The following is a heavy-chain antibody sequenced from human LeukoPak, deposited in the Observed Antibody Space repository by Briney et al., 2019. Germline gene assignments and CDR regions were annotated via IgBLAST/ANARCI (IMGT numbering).Heavy chain of an antibody. CDR2: INHSGST. J-gene: IGHJ4*02. CDR1: GGSFSGYY. D-gene: IGHD3-9*01. Sequence: PSETLSLTCAVYGGSFSGYYWSWIRQPPGKGLEWIGEINHSGSTNYNPSLKSRVTISVDTSKNQFSLKLSSVTAADTAVYYCARELRYYDILTGYRPYFDYWGQGTLVTVSS. V-gene: IGHV4-34*01. CDR3: ARELRYYDILTGYRPYFDY.